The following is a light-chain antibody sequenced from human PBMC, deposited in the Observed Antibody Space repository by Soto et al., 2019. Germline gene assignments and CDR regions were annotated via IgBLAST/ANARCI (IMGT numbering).Light chain of an antibody. Sequence: QSVLTQPASVSGSPGQSITISCTGSSNDVGVYNYISWYQHHPGKAPKLMIYEVSNRPSGVSNRFSGSKPGNTASLTISGLQTEDEADYYCGSITSSTTSVFGTGTKVTVL. J-gene: IGLJ1*01. CDR2: EVS. V-gene: IGLV2-14*01. CDR1: SNDVGVYNY. CDR3: GSITSSTTSV.